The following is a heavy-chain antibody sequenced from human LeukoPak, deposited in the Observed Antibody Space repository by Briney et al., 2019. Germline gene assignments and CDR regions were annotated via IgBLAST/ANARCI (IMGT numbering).Heavy chain of an antibody. CDR1: GGTFISYA. CDR2: IIPIFGTA. CDR3: ARSRGYCSGGSCYKTKDY. D-gene: IGHD2-15*01. Sequence: SVKVSCKASGGTFISYAISWVRQAPGQGLEWMGGIIPIFGTANYAQKFQGRVTLTADESTSTAYMELSSLRSEDTAVYYCARSRGYCSGGSCYKTKDYWGQGTLVTVSS. J-gene: IGHJ4*02. V-gene: IGHV1-69*01.